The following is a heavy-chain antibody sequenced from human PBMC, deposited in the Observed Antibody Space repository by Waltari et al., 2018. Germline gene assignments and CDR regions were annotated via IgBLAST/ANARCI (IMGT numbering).Heavy chain of an antibody. V-gene: IGHV3-21*01. CDR3: ARDSSILDY. J-gene: IGHJ4*02. D-gene: IGHD3-3*02. Sequence: EVQLVESGGGLVKPGGSLRLSCAASGFTFSSHSMNWVRQAPGKGLEWVSSISSSSNYIYYADSVKRRFTISRDNAKNSLYLQMNSLRADDTAVYYCARDSSILDYWGQGTLVTVSS. CDR1: GFTFSSHS. CDR2: ISSSSNYI.